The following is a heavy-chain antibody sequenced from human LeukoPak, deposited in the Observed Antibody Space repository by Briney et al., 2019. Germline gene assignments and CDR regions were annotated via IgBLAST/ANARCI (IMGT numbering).Heavy chain of an antibody. CDR1: GGSISSYY. J-gene: IGHJ6*02. Sequence: SETLSLTCTVSGGSISSYYWSWIRQPPGKGLEWIGYIYYSGSTNYNPSLKSRVTISVDTSKNQFSLKLSSVTAADTAVYYCARRSEPYYYGMDVWGQGTTVTVSS. D-gene: IGHD1-26*01. CDR2: IYYSGST. V-gene: IGHV4-59*08. CDR3: ARRSEPYYYGMDV.